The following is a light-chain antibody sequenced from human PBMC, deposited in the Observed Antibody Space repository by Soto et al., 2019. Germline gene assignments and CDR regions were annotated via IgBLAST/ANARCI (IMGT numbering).Light chain of an antibody. Sequence: DIQMTQSPSTLSASVGDRVTITCRASQSVSSWLAWYQQKPGRAPKLLIYNVSTLESGVPSRFSGTGSGTEFTLTISSLQPDDFATYYCQQYNSYPIFTFGPGTKVDIK. CDR2: NVS. J-gene: IGKJ3*01. V-gene: IGKV1-5*01. CDR3: QQYNSYPIFT. CDR1: QSVSSW.